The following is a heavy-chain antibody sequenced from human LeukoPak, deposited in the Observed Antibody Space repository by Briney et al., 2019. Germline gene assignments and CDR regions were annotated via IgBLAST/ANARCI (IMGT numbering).Heavy chain of an antibody. CDR3: ARGKAAIGSRTAFDY. Sequence: GGSLRLSCAASGFTFSSFALSWVRQAPGKGLEWVSAISGSGTNTYYADSVKGRFTISRDNSENTLYMQVNSLKAEDTAIYFCARGKAAIGSRTAFDYWGQGTLVTVPS. J-gene: IGHJ4*02. D-gene: IGHD6-13*01. CDR2: ISGSGTNT. V-gene: IGHV3-23*01. CDR1: GFTFSSFA.